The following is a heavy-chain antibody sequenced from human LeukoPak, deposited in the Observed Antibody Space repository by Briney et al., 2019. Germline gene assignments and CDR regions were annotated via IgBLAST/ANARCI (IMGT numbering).Heavy chain of an antibody. CDR2: INPNSGGT. J-gene: IGHJ4*02. CDR3: ARERTSSRTSLAY. Sequence: ASVKVSCKASGYTFTGYYMHWVRQAPGQGLEWMGWINPNSGGTNYAQKFQGRVTMTRYTSISTAYMELSRLRSDDTAVYYCARERTSSRTSLAYWGQGTLVTVSS. CDR1: GYTFTGYY. D-gene: IGHD2-2*01. V-gene: IGHV1-2*02.